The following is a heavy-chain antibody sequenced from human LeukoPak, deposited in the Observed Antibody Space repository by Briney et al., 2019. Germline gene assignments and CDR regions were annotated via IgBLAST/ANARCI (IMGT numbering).Heavy chain of an antibody. CDR1: GFTYGSYT. Sequence: GGPLRLSCAASGFTYGSYTMHWVRQGPGKGLEYVSGISSSGGSTYYANSVKGRFTISRDNSKNTLYLQMGSLRAEDMAVYYCARGDYSNAYRRYYYMDVWGKGTTVTVSS. CDR3: ARGDYSNAYRRYYYMDV. CDR2: ISSSGGST. V-gene: IGHV3-64*01. J-gene: IGHJ6*03. D-gene: IGHD4-11*01.